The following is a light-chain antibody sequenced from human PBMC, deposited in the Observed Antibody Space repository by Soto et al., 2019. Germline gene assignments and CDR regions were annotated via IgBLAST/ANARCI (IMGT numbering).Light chain of an antibody. CDR3: QQLHSYPFT. CDR1: QSISKN. Sequence: DVQMTQSPASLSASVGDRVTITCRASQSISKNLNWYQHKVGKAPQLLIYSASDSQAGVPSRFSGSGSGTDFTLIISGLQPEDFATYYCQQLHSYPFTFGQGTRLEIK. V-gene: IGKV1-39*01. CDR2: SAS. J-gene: IGKJ5*01.